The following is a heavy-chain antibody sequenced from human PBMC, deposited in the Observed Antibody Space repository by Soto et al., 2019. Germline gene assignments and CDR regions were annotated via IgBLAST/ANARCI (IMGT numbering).Heavy chain of an antibody. CDR1: GFTFSSYS. J-gene: IGHJ3*02. V-gene: IGHV3-21*01. Sequence: TGGSLRLSCAASGFTFSSYSMNWVRQAPGKGLEWVSSISSSSSYIYYADSVKGRFTISRDNAKNSLYLQMNSLRAEDTAVYYCARDRSDIVLMVYAPGAFDIWGQGTMVTVSS. CDR2: ISSSSSYI. D-gene: IGHD2-8*01. CDR3: ARDRSDIVLMVYAPGAFDI.